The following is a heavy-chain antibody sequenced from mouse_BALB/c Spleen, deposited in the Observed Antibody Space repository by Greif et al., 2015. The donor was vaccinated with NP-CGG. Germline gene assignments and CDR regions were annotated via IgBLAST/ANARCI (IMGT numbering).Heavy chain of an antibody. CDR1: GYTFTSYW. Sequence: QVQLQQSGAELVKPGASVKLSCKASGYTFTSYWMHWVKQRPGQGLEWIGEIDPSDSYTNYNQKFKGKATLTVDKSSSTAYMQLSSLTSEDSAVYYCALYYGSSPRYFDVWGAGTTVTVSS. CDR2: IDPSDSYT. D-gene: IGHD1-1*01. CDR3: ALYYGSSPRYFDV. V-gene: IGHV1-69*02. J-gene: IGHJ1*01.